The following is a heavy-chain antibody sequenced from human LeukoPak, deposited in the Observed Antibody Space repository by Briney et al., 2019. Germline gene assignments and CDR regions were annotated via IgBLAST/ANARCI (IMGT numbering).Heavy chain of an antibody. Sequence: PGGFLRLSCAASGFTFNTYTMHWVRQAPGKGLEWVTVISYDGSKKYYADSVKGRFTISRDNSKNTLYLQMNSLRVEDTAVYYCTRDRSIGDQRLDYWGQGTLVTVSS. CDR3: TRDRSIGDQRLDY. CDR2: ISYDGSKK. V-gene: IGHV3-30*04. D-gene: IGHD6-6*01. J-gene: IGHJ4*02. CDR1: GFTFNTYT.